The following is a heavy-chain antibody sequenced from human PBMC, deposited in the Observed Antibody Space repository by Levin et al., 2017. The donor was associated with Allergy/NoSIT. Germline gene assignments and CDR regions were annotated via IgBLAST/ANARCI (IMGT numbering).Heavy chain of an antibody. D-gene: IGHD4-17*01. CDR2: ISYDGSNK. Sequence: GGSLRLSCAASGFNFNNFAMNWVRQAPGKGLEWVALISYDGSNKYYADSVKGRFTISRDNSKNTLYLQMNSLRAGDTAMYYCAKHHKDYGDYDYWGQGTLVTVSS. CDR3: AKHHKDYGDYDY. CDR1: GFNFNNFA. J-gene: IGHJ4*02. V-gene: IGHV3-30*18.